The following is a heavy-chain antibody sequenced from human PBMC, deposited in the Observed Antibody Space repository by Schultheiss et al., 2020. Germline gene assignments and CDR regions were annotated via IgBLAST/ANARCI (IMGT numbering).Heavy chain of an antibody. V-gene: IGHV4-61*01. Sequence: SETLSLTCTVSGGSVSSGSYYWSWIRQPPGKELEWIGYIYYSGSTNYNPSLKSRVTISVDTSKNQFSLKLSSVTAADTAVYYCARGAYYYDSSGYYIFDFWGQGTLVTVSS. CDR2: IYYSGST. CDR1: GGSVSSGSYY. J-gene: IGHJ4*02. CDR3: ARGAYYYDSSGYYIFDF. D-gene: IGHD3-22*01.